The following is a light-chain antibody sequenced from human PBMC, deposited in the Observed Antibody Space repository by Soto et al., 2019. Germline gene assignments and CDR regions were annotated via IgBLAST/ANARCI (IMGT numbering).Light chain of an antibody. Sequence: QSVLTQPPSASGTPGQRVTISCSGSSSNIGSNSVNWYQQLPGTAPKLLIYSNDRRPSGVPDRFSCSKSGTSASLAISGLQSEDGADYYCAAWDDSLNGYVFGTGTKVTVL. CDR1: SSNIGSNS. J-gene: IGLJ1*01. CDR3: AAWDDSLNGYV. V-gene: IGLV1-44*01. CDR2: SND.